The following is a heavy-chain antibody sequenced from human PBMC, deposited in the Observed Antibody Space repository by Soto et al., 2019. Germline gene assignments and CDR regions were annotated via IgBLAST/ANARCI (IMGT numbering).Heavy chain of an antibody. D-gene: IGHD3-16*01. CDR1: GFTFSSYS. CDR3: ARDLKPLIMITFGAVNEMGY. CDR2: ISSSSSYI. V-gene: IGHV3-21*01. Sequence: GGSLRLSCAASGFTFSSYSMNCVRHAPGKWLEWVSSISSSSSYIYYADSVKGRFTISRDSAKNSLYLQMNSLRAEDTAVYYCARDLKPLIMITFGAVNEMGYWGQGTLFTGS. J-gene: IGHJ4*02.